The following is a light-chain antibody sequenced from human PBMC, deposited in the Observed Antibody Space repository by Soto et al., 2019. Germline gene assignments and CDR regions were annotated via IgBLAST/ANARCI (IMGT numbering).Light chain of an antibody. CDR3: SSYTSSSTLYV. Sequence: QSALTQPASVSGSPGQSITISCTGTSSDVGGYNYVSWYQQHPGKAPKLIIYAVSNRPSGVSNRFSGSKSGNTASLTISGLQSEDEAAYYCSSYTSSSTLYVFGTGTKLTVL. V-gene: IGLV2-14*01. CDR1: SSDVGGYNY. CDR2: AVS. J-gene: IGLJ1*01.